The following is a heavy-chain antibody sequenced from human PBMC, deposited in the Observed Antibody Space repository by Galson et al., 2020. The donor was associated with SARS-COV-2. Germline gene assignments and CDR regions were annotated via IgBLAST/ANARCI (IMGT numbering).Heavy chain of an antibody. CDR1: GFTFSRYA. J-gene: IGHJ6*02. CDR3: ARDYYDSSGYSTNGMGV. CDR2: ISYDGRNK. D-gene: IGHD3-22*01. Sequence: GGSLRLSCAASGFTFSRYAVHWVRQAPGKGLQLVAVISYDGRNKHYADSVKGRFTISRDNSKNTLYLQMNSLRPEDMAVYSCARDYYDSSGYSTNGMGVWGQGTTVTVSS. V-gene: IGHV3-30*04.